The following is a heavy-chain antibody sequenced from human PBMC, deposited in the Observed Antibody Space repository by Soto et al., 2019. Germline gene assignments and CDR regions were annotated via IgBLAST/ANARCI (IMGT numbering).Heavy chain of an antibody. Sequence: EVQLLESGGGLVQPGGSLRLSCAASGFTLSSFAMSWVRQAPGKGLEWVSAISGSGGNTYFADSVKGRFTISRDNSKNTLYVQMNSLRAEDTAVYYCAKEVSESAWSPFFNYWGQGTLVTVSS. V-gene: IGHV3-23*01. CDR3: AKEVSESAWSPFFNY. CDR2: ISGSGGNT. D-gene: IGHD6-19*01. CDR1: GFTLSSFA. J-gene: IGHJ4*02.